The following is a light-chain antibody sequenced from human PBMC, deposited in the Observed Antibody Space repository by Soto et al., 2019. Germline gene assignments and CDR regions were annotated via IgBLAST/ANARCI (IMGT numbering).Light chain of an antibody. CDR3: QQYGMSPWT. V-gene: IGKV3-20*01. CDR1: QSISSSY. Sequence: EIVLPQSPGTLSLSPGERATLSCRASQSISSSYLAWHQQKSGQAPRLLIYGASSRATGVPDRFSGSGSGTDFTLTISRLEPEDFAVYYCQQYGMSPWTFGQGTKVEIK. CDR2: GAS. J-gene: IGKJ1*01.